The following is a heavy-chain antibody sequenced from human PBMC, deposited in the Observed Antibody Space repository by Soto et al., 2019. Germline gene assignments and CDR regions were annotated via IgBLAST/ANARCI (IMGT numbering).Heavy chain of an antibody. Sequence: EEQLVESGGGLAQPGGSLRLSCVASGFTFTTYWMSWVRQAPGKGLEWVANIRQDGGAQYYVDSVKGRFTISRDNAKNSVYLQMNSLRPEDTAVYYCARAFSGSYPNFDYWGQGTLVTVSS. CDR3: ARAFSGSYPNFDY. CDR1: GFTFTTYW. V-gene: IGHV3-7*01. CDR2: IRQDGGAQ. D-gene: IGHD1-26*01. J-gene: IGHJ4*02.